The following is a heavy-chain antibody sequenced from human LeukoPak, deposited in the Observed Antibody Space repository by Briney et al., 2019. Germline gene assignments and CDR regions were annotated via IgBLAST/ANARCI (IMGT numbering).Heavy chain of an antibody. V-gene: IGHV3-21*01. CDR3: ARDGDGYYFDY. CDR1: GFTLRCYN. J-gene: IGHJ4*02. Sequence: GSLRLFCSASGFTLRCYNMKLVRQAPGKGLEWVSSISSSSTYIYYADSLKGRFTISRDNAKNSLYLQMNSLRAEDTAVYYCARDGDGYYFDYWGQGTLVTVSS. D-gene: IGHD4-17*01. CDR2: ISSSSTYI.